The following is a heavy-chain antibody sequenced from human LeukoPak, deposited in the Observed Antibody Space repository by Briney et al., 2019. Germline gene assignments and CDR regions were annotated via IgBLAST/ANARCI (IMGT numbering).Heavy chain of an antibody. D-gene: IGHD5-18*01. CDR1: GGSFSGYY. CDR2: INHSGST. Sequence: SETLSLTCAVYGGSFSGYYWSWIRQPPGKGLEWIGEINHSGSTNYNPSLKSRVTISVDTSKNQSPLKLSSVTAAVTAVYYCARGRPGDTAMVTTFDYWGQGTLVTVSS. V-gene: IGHV4-34*01. J-gene: IGHJ4*02. CDR3: ARGRPGDTAMVTTFDY.